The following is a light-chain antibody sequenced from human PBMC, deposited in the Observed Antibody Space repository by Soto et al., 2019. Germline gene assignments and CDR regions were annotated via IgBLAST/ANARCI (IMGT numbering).Light chain of an antibody. V-gene: IGKV3D-15*01. CDR3: QQYNNWPLT. CDR2: DAS. CDR1: QSVSSN. Sequence: EIVLTQSPATLSLSPGDRATLSCRASQSVSSNLAWYQQKPGQAPRLLIYDASTRATGIPARFSGSASGTEFTLTISSLLSEDFAVYYCQQYNNWPLTFGGGTKVDIK. J-gene: IGKJ4*01.